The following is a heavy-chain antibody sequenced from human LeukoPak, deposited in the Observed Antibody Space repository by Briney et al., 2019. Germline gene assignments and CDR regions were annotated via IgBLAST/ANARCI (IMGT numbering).Heavy chain of an antibody. D-gene: IGHD4-23*01. V-gene: IGHV3-7*03. CDR2: IKQDGSEI. CDR3: ARGFYGGYDY. Sequence: GALRLSCAASGFTFSNFYMSWVRPAPGRGLEWVANIKQDGSEINYVGSVKGRFTISRDNAKNSLYLQMNSLRAEDTAVYYCARGFYGGYDYWGQGTLVTISS. J-gene: IGHJ4*02. CDR1: GFTFSNFY.